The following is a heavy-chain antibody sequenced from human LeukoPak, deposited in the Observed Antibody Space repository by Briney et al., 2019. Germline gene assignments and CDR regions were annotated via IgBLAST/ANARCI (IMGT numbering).Heavy chain of an antibody. J-gene: IGHJ2*01. CDR2: IYHSGST. CDR1: GGPISSYY. D-gene: IGHD2-2*01. Sequence: PSETLSLTCTVSGGPISSYYWGWIRQPPGKGLEWIGSIYHSGSTYYNPSLKSRVTISVDTSKNQFSLKLSSVTAADTAVYYCARESRSWYFDL. V-gene: IGHV4-38-2*02. CDR3: ARESRSWYFDL.